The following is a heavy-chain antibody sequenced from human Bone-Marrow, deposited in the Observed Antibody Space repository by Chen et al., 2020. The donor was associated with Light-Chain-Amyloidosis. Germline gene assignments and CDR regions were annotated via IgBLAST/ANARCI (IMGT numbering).Heavy chain of an antibody. CDR1: GFTFSDYW. D-gene: IGHD3-10*01. V-gene: IGHV3-7*03. CDR2: IKQDGSAK. Sequence: EVQLVESGGGLVQPGGSLRLSCATSGFTFSDYWMSWVRQAPGRGLEWVANIKQDGSAKNYVGSVKGRFTISRDNAENSLYLQMNSLRAEDTAVYYCARDIWPEDYWGLGTLVTVSS. J-gene: IGHJ4*02. CDR3: ARDIWPEDY.